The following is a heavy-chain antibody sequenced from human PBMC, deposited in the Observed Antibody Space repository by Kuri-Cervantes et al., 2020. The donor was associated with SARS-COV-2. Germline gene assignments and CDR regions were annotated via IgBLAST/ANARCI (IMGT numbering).Heavy chain of an antibody. CDR3: ARASAGSSWGYYYYMDV. CDR1: GFAFRYYW. D-gene: IGHD1-26*01. Sequence: GESLKISCAASGFAFRYYWMSWVRQAPGRGLEWLANIKQDGSETYYVDSVKGRFTISRDNAGNSLFLQMNSLRSEDTAVYYCARASAGSSWGYYYYMDVWDIGTTVTVSS. CDR2: IKQDGSET. J-gene: IGHJ6*03. V-gene: IGHV3-7*01.